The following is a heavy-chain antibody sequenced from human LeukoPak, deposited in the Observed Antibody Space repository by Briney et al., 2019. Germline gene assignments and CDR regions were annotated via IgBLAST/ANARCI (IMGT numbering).Heavy chain of an antibody. Sequence: GSSVKVSCKASGGTFSSYAISWVRQAPGQGLEWMGGIIPIFGTANYAQKFQGRVTITTDESTSTAYMELSSLRSEDTAVYYCASRLNPGYSSGWYQGYFDYWGQGTLVTVSS. J-gene: IGHJ4*02. V-gene: IGHV1-69*05. CDR1: GGTFSSYA. CDR2: IIPIFGTA. CDR3: ASRLNPGYSSGWYQGYFDY. D-gene: IGHD6-19*01.